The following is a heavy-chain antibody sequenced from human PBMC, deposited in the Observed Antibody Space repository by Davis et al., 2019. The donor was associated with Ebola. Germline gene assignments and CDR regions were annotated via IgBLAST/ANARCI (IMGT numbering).Heavy chain of an antibody. Sequence: SVKVSCKASGGTFSNYAFYWVRQAPGQGLEWMGGFVVFFGTATYAQKFQGRLTITADKSTTTAYMELSSLRSEDTAVYYCMRDRWERGTSATNDWADPWGQGTLVTVSS. V-gene: IGHV1-69*06. CDR2: FVVFFGTA. CDR3: MRDRWERGTSATNDWADP. D-gene: IGHD1-26*01. J-gene: IGHJ5*02. CDR1: GGTFSNYA.